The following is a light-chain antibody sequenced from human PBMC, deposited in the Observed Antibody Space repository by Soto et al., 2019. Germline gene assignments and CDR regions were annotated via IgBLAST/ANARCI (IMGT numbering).Light chain of an antibody. Sequence: QSALTQPRSVSGSPGQSVTISCTGTSSDVGGYNYVSWYQQHPGKAPKRMIYDVTKRPSGVPDRFSGSKSGNTASLTISGLQAEDEADYYGCSYAGSVEVFGRGTQLTVL. V-gene: IGLV2-11*01. CDR3: CSYAGSVEV. J-gene: IGLJ2*01. CDR1: SSDVGGYNY. CDR2: DVT.